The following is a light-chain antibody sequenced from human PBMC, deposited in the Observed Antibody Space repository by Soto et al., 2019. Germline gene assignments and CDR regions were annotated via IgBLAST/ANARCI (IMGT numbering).Light chain of an antibody. V-gene: IGKV3-15*01. Sequence: EIVMTQSPATLPVSPRERATLSCRASQSVSSNLAWYQQKPGQAPRLLIYGASTRATAIPPRFSGSGSGTEFTLTISSLQSEDFAIYYWQQYNNWPRAFGGGTKVEIK. CDR2: GAS. CDR3: QQYNNWPRA. J-gene: IGKJ4*01. CDR1: QSVSSN.